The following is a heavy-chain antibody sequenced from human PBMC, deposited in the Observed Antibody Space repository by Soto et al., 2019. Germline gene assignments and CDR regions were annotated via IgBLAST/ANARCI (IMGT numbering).Heavy chain of an antibody. V-gene: IGHV3-7*01. CDR1: GFTFSSYW. J-gene: IGHJ3*02. Sequence: GGSLRLSCVASGFTFSSYWMSWVRQAPGKGLEWVANIKQDGSERYYVDSVKGRFTISRDNAKNSLYLQMNSLRAEDTGVYYCARDGAYLWGAFDIWGQGTMVTVSS. D-gene: IGHD3-10*01. CDR2: IKQDGSER. CDR3: ARDGAYLWGAFDI.